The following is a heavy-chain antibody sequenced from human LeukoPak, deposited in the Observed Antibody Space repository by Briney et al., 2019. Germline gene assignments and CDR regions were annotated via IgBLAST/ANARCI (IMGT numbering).Heavy chain of an antibody. J-gene: IGHJ4*02. V-gene: IGHV1-24*01. CDR2: FDPEDGET. CDR1: GYTLTELS. Sequence: VKVSCKISGYTLTELSMHWVRQAPGKGLEGMGGFDPEDGETIYAQKFQGRVTMTEDTSTDTAYMELSSLRSEDTAVYYCATSVHGEETNFDYWGQGTLVTVSS. D-gene: IGHD1-1*01. CDR3: ATSVHGEETNFDY.